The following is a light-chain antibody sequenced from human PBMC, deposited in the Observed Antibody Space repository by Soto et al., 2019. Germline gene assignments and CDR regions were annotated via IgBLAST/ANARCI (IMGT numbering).Light chain of an antibody. CDR2: GAS. Sequence: EVVMTQSPATLSVSPGERATLSCRASQSVSNNLAWYQQKPGQAPRLLIYGASTRATGIPARFSGSGSGTEFTLTISSLQSEAFAVYYCQQYNNWPPWTFGQGTKVEIK. V-gene: IGKV3-15*01. CDR1: QSVSNN. CDR3: QQYNNWPPWT. J-gene: IGKJ1*01.